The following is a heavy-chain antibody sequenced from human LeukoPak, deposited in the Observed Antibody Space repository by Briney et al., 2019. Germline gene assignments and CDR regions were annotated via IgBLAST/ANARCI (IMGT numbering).Heavy chain of an antibody. Sequence: PGGSLRLSCAASGFNFNSYSMNWVRQAPGKGLEWVSSIFRSGSYMFYADSVKGRFTISRDNAKSSLYPQMNSLRAEDTAVYYCATTSPQTDDYRSKGAMAVWGQGITVTVSS. J-gene: IGHJ6*02. D-gene: IGHD4-11*01. CDR3: ATTSPQTDDYRSKGAMAV. CDR2: IFRSGSYM. CDR1: GFNFNSYS. V-gene: IGHV3-21*01.